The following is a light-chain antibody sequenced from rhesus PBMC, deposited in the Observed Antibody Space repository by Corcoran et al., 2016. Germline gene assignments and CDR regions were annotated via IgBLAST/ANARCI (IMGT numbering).Light chain of an antibody. Sequence: ETVVTQSPATLSLSPGERATLSCRASQSVGSYLAWYQQKPGQAPRLLYYGDSRRATGIPDRFSGSGSGTDFTLTISSLEPEEFGVYYCQQSSNLFTFGPGTKLDIK. V-gene: IGKV3-24*04. J-gene: IGKJ3*01. CDR2: GDS. CDR3: QQSSNLFT. CDR1: QSVGSY.